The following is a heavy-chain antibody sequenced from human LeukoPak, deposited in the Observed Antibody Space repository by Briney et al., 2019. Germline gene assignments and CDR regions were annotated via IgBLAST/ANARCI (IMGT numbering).Heavy chain of an antibody. CDR1: GFTFSSYA. CDR2: FSSNGGST. CDR3: VKVWGGSWIPFDY. D-gene: IGHD2-15*01. J-gene: IGHJ4*02. V-gene: IGHV3-64D*09. Sequence: GGSLRLSCSASGFTFSSYAMHWVRQAPGKGLEYVSAFSSNGGSTYYADSVKGRFTISRDNSKNTLYLQMSSLRAEDTAVYYCVKVWGGSWIPFDYWGQGTLVTVSS.